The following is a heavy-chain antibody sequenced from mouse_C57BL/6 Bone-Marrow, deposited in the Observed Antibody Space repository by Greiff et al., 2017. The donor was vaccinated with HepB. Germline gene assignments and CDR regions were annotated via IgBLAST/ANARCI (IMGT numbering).Heavy chain of an antibody. J-gene: IGHJ1*03. D-gene: IGHD1-1*01. Sequence: EVQLQQSGPELVKPGASVKISCKASGYTFTDYYMNWVKQSHGKSLEWIGDINPNNGGTSYNQKLKGKATLTVDKSSSTAYMELRSLTSEDSAVYYCARWDYGSSYWYFDVWGTGTTVTVSS. CDR2: INPNNGGT. CDR1: GYTFTDYY. CDR3: ARWDYGSSYWYFDV. V-gene: IGHV1-26*01.